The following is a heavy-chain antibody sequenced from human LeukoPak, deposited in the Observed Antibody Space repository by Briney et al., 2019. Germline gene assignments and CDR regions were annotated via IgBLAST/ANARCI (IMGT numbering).Heavy chain of an antibody. J-gene: IGHJ4*02. D-gene: IGHD2/OR15-2a*01. V-gene: IGHV3-7*01. CDR3: ASRESSMSRSH. CDR1: GFMFSGYW. Sequence: PGRSLRLSCAASGFMFSGYWMNWVRHVPGKGLEWVANINEDGSEQFYVDSVRGRFTISRDNAKNSLYLQMNSLRAEDTAVYYCASRESSMSRSHWGQGTMVTVSS. CDR2: INEDGSEQ.